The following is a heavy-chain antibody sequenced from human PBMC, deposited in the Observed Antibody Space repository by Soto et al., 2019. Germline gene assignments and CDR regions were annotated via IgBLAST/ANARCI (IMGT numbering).Heavy chain of an antibody. J-gene: IGHJ4*02. Sequence: QVQLQESGPGLVKPSQTLSLTCTVSGGSISSGGYYWSWIRQHPGKGLEWIGYNYYSRSTYYNPSLKSRVTISVDTSKNQYSLKMSSVTAADNAVYYYARVYDCSGGSCYRLDYWGQGTLVTVS. CDR2: NYYSRST. CDR1: GGSISSGGYY. V-gene: IGHV4-31*03. D-gene: IGHD2-15*01. CDR3: ARVYDCSGGSCYRLDY.